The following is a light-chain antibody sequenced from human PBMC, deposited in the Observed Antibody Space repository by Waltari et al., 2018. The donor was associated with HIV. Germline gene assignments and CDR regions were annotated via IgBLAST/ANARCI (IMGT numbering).Light chain of an antibody. CDR2: GAA. Sequence: EIVLTQSPGTLSLSPGERATLSCRASQSVSSSYLAWYQPKPGPAPRLPMYGAASRATGIPDRFSGSGSGTDFTLTISRLEPEDFAVYYCQQYGSSPPITFGQGTRLEIK. V-gene: IGKV3-20*01. CDR1: QSVSSSY. J-gene: IGKJ5*01. CDR3: QQYGSSPPIT.